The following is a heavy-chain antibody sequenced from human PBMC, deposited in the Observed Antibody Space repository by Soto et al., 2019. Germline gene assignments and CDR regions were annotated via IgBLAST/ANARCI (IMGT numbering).Heavy chain of an antibody. D-gene: IGHD3-10*01. CDR3: ERDDGEGGMDV. CDR1: GGTFGDYG. CDR2: ILPVFRTP. V-gene: IGHV1-69*01. Sequence: QMHLVQSGPEVRKPGSSGKVSCKASGGTFGDYGIDWVRQAPGHGLEWMGGILPVFRTPRNAQKIEGRGSIPVDEVKNTAFMELNSLRPEDTAKYYCERDDGEGGMDVRGQGTTVIVSS. J-gene: IGHJ6*02.